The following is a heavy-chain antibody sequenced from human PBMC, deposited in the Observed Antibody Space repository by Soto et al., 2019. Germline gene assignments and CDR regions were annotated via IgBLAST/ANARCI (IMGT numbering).Heavy chain of an antibody. CDR3: AKRSGSWYFFDH. V-gene: IGHV3-23*01. Sequence: EVQLLESGGGLVQPGGSLRLSCTTSGFVFGTYPMAWVRQATGKGLEWVSSISATGDNTYYADSVKGRCTISRDNSKQTVFLQMNSLGAEDSGTYYCAKRSGSWYFFDHWGQGTLVAVSS. CDR2: ISATGDNT. J-gene: IGHJ4*02. D-gene: IGHD6-13*01. CDR1: GFVFGTYP.